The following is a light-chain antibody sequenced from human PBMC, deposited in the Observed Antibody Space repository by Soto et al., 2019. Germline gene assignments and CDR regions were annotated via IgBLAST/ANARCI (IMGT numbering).Light chain of an antibody. V-gene: IGKV3-15*01. CDR2: GAS. CDR3: QQYRNWPRT. CDR1: QSVGGS. Sequence: EIVMTQSPATLSVSPGERATLSCRASQSVGGSLAWYQQKPGQAPGLLIYGASTRATGVPARFSGSGSGTEFTLTVSSLQSEDFAVYYWQQYRNWPRTFGEGTKVEIK. J-gene: IGKJ1*01.